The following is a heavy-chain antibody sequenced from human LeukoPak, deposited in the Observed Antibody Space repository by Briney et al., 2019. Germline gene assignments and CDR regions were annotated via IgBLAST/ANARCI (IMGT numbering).Heavy chain of an antibody. V-gene: IGHV3-23*01. D-gene: IGHD6-6*01. Sequence: AGGSLRLSCAASGFTFSSYAMTWVRQAPGKVLEWVSTISGSGGTTYYADSVKGRFTISRDNSKNTLYLQMNSLRAEDTAVYYCAKTLYSSSSGGADYWGQGTLVTVSS. CDR1: GFTFSSYA. CDR2: ISGSGGTT. CDR3: AKTLYSSSSGGADY. J-gene: IGHJ4*02.